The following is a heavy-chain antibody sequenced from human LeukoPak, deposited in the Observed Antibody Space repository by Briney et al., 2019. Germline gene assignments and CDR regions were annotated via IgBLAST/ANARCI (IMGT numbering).Heavy chain of an antibody. V-gene: IGHV3-48*03. J-gene: IGHJ6*03. D-gene: IGHD5-18*01. CDR3: ARGDTAMVDYYYYMDA. CDR1: GFTFSTYA. CDR2: ISSSGSTI. Sequence: GGSLRLSCAASGFTFSTYAMSWVRQAPGKGLEWVSYISSSGSTIYYADSVKGRFTISRDNAKNSLYLQMNSLRAEDTAVYYCARGDTAMVDYYYYMDAWGKGTTVTISS.